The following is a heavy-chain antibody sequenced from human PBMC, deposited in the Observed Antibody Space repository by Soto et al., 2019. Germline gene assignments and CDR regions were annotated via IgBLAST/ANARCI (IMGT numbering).Heavy chain of an antibody. V-gene: IGHV4-31*03. J-gene: IGHJ6*03. CDR3: ARGNSGSGVLRGYYYMDV. Sequence: SETLSLTCTVSGGSISSGGYYWSWIRQHPGKGLEWIGYIYYSGSTYYNPSPKSRVTISVDTSKNQFSLELSSVTAADTAVYYCARGNSGSGVLRGYYYMDVWGKGTKVTVSS. CDR2: IYYSGST. D-gene: IGHD3-10*01. CDR1: GGSISSGGYY.